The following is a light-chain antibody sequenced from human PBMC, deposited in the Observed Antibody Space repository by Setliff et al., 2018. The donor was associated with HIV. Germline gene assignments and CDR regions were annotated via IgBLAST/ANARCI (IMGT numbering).Light chain of an antibody. CDR3: ASWDDSLNGYV. J-gene: IGLJ1*01. V-gene: IGLV1-44*01. CDR1: SSNVGDNA. Sequence: QSALTQPPSASGAPGQRVTISCSGSSSNVGDNAVSWYQQLPGTAPKLLIYSTYLRPSGVPARFSGSKSGTSASLAISGLQSEDEADYYCASWDDSLNGYVFGTGTMVTV. CDR2: STY.